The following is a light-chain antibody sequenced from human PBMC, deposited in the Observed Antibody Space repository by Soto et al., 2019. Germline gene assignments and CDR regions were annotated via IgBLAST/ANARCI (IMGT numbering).Light chain of an antibody. CDR1: QSASTF. CDR2: DAS. J-gene: IGKJ1*01. CDR3: QQYDRDAVT. Sequence: DIQMTQSPSTLSAPVGDRVTITCRASQSASTFLAWYQQKPGQAPKLLIDDASTLQREVPSRFSDSGSGTEFALTISGLRPDDFAVYYCQQYDRDAVTFGQGTKVEVK. V-gene: IGKV1-5*01.